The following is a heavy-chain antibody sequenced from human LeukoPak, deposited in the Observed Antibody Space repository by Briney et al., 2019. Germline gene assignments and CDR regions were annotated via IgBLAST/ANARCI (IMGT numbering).Heavy chain of an antibody. Sequence: SEPLSLTCTVSGGSITSHYWSWLRQSAGKGLEWIGRVYSGGPTNYNPSLKSRVTMSVDASKNQVSLKLSSVTAADTAVYYCARDQGYDILTGPSPNYYYYSMDVWGQGTTVTVSS. CDR1: GGSITSHY. CDR3: ARDQGYDILTGPSPNYYYYSMDV. D-gene: IGHD3-9*01. J-gene: IGHJ6*02. V-gene: IGHV4-4*07. CDR2: VYSGGPT.